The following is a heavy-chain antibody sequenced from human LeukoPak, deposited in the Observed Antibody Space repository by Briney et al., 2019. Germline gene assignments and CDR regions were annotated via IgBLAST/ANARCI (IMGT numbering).Heavy chain of an antibody. CDR2: IYSGGST. CDR3: ARAGWIQLWSYFDY. Sequence: PGGSLRLSCAASGFTVSSNYMSWVRQAPGKGLEWVSVIYSGGSTYYADSVKGRFTISRDNSKNTLYLQMNSLRAGDTAVYYCARAGWIQLWSYFDYWGQGTLVTVSS. CDR1: GFTVSSNY. V-gene: IGHV3-53*01. J-gene: IGHJ4*02. D-gene: IGHD5-18*01.